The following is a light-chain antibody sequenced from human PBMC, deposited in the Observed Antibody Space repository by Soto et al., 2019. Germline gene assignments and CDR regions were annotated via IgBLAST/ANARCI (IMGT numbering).Light chain of an antibody. CDR1: QSISSW. J-gene: IGKJ4*02. CDR3: LQHNSYPLT. CDR2: DAS. V-gene: IGKV1-5*01. Sequence: EIQMTLSPSTLFAYVGDRVPITCRASQSISSWLAWYQQKPGKAPKLLIYDASSLESGVPSRFSGSGSGTEITLTISSLQPEDSATYYCLQHNSYPLTCGGGTKV.